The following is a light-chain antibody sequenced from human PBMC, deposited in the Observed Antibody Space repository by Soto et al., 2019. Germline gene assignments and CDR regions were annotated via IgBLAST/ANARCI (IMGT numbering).Light chain of an antibody. CDR3: CSYADGSIYF. CDR2: TDN. V-gene: IGLV1-44*01. CDR1: SSNIGINT. Sequence: QSVLTRPPSASGTPGQRVTISCSGGSSNIGINTVNWYQQLPGTAPKVLIYTDNERPSGVPDRFSGSKSGTSASLAINGLQAEDEGDYYCCSYADGSIYFFGTGTKVTVL. J-gene: IGLJ1*01.